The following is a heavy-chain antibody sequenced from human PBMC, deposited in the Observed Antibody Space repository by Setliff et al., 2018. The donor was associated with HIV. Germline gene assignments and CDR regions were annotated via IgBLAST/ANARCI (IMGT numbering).Heavy chain of an antibody. CDR1: GYVFTTYV. J-gene: IGHJ5*02. D-gene: IGHD3-10*01. CDR2: INANTGNP. V-gene: IGHV7-4-1*02. Sequence: GGSVKVSCKASGYVFTTYVINWVRQAPGRGLELMGWINANTGNPRYAPGFTGRFVFSLDTSATTAHLQINGLKTDDTAVYYCARDYNYASGTYNWFDPWGQGTLVTVSS. CDR3: ARDYNYASGTYNWFDP.